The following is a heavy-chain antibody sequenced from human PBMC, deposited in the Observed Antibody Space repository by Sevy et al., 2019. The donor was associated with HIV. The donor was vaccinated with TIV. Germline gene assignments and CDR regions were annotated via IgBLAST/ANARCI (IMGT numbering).Heavy chain of an antibody. CDR1: GFTFNNYA. J-gene: IGHJ4*02. CDR2: ISYDGSNK. CDR3: ARDQNDNSGYYPYFDY. D-gene: IGHD3-22*01. V-gene: IGHV3-30-3*01. Sequence: GGSLRLSCAASGFTFNNYAMHRVRQAPGKGLEWVAVISYDGSNKNYADSVKGRFTISRDNSKNTLYLQMNSLRAEDTAVYYCARDQNDNSGYYPYFDYWGQGTLVTVSS.